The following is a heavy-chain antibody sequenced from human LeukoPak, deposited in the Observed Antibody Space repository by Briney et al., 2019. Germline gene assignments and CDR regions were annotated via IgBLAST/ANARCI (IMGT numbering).Heavy chain of an antibody. CDR1: GYTFTGYY. J-gene: IGHJ3*02. D-gene: IGHD3-22*01. Sequence: ASVKVSCKASGYTFTGYYMHWVRQAPGQGLEWMGWINPNSGGTNYAQKFQGRVTMTRDTSISTAYMELSRLRSDDTAVYYCAGSYYYDSSGYYYDLRSAFDIWGQGTMVTVSS. V-gene: IGHV1-2*02. CDR3: AGSYYYDSSGYYYDLRSAFDI. CDR2: INPNSGGT.